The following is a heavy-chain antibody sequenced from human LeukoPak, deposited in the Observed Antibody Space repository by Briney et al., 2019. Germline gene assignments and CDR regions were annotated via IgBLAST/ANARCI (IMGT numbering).Heavy chain of an antibody. J-gene: IGHJ6*03. Sequence: PSETLSLTCTVSGGSISSHYWSWIQQPPGKGLEWIGYIYYSGSTNYNPSLKSRVTISVDTSKNQFSLKLSSVTAADTAVYYCTRELPGNYYYYYYMDVWGKGTTVTVSS. CDR2: IYYSGST. D-gene: IGHD2-15*01. CDR1: GGSISSHY. CDR3: TRELPGNYYYYYYMDV. V-gene: IGHV4-59*11.